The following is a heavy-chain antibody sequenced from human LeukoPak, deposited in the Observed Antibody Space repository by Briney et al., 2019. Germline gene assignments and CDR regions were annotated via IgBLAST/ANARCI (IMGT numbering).Heavy chain of an antibody. Sequence: GGSLRLSCAASVFTFSSYSMNWVRQAPGRGLEWVSYISSSSSTIYYADSVKGRFTISRDNSKNTLYLQMNSLRAEDTAVYYCAKDQNLYYYDSSGYYPFDYWGQGTLVTVSS. D-gene: IGHD3-22*01. V-gene: IGHV3-48*01. CDR3: AKDQNLYYYDSSGYYPFDY. CDR1: VFTFSSYS. J-gene: IGHJ4*02. CDR2: ISSSSSTI.